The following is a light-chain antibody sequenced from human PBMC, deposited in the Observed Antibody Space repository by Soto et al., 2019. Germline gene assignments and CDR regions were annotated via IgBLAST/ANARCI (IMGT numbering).Light chain of an antibody. V-gene: IGKV1-39*01. CDR1: QSISSY. Sequence: DIQMTQSPSSLSASVGDRVTITSRASQSISSYLNWYQKKPGKAPKLLIYAASSLQSGGPSRFSGSGSGTDFTLTISSLRPEDFATYYCQQSYSTPRTFGLGTKVEIK. CDR2: AAS. J-gene: IGKJ4*01. CDR3: QQSYSTPRT.